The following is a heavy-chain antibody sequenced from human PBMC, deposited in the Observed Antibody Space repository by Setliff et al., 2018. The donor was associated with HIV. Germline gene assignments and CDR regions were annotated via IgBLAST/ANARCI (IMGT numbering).Heavy chain of an antibody. Sequence: ASVKVSCKTSGYIFDAYAITWVRQAPGQGLEWIGWISPYNGDMKYAQNFQGRLSVTIDTSTTTAYMELSSLRPDDTAVYYCSRGPKYIIPTSNWFDSWVPETLLVTVSS. CDR3: SRGPKYIIPTSNWFDS. CDR1: GYIFDAYA. J-gene: IGHJ5*01. V-gene: IGHV1-18*01. D-gene: IGHD1-26*01. CDR2: ISPYNGDM.